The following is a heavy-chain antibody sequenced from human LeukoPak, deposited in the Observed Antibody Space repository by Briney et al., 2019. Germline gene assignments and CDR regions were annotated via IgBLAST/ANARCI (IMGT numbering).Heavy chain of an antibody. V-gene: IGHV3-48*03. Sequence: TGRSLRLSCAASGFTFSSYEMNWVRQAPGKGLEWVSYISSGGSTIYYADSVKGRFTISRDNAKNSLYLQMNSLRAEDTAVYYCARENSGGYYPHYHYYGMDVWGQGTTVTVSS. CDR2: ISSGGSTI. CDR1: GFTFSSYE. J-gene: IGHJ6*02. CDR3: ARENSGGYYPHYHYYGMDV. D-gene: IGHD3-22*01.